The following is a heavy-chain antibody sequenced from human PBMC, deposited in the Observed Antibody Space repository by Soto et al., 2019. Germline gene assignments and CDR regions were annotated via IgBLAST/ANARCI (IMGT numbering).Heavy chain of an antibody. D-gene: IGHD3-9*01. V-gene: IGHV3-20*04. CDR1: GFTFDDYG. J-gene: IGHJ4*02. CDR2: INWNGGST. CDR3: ARDRVYDILTGYHEYYFDY. Sequence: GGSLRLSCAASGFTFDDYGMSWVRQAPGKGLEWVSGINWNGGSTGYADSVKGRFTISRDNAKNSLYLQMNSLRAEDTALYYCARDRVYDILTGYHEYYFDYWGQGTLVTVSS.